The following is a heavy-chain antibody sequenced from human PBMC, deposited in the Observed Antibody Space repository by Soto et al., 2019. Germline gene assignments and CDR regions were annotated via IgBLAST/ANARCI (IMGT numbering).Heavy chain of an antibody. V-gene: IGHV1-69*02. Sequence: QVQLVQSGAEVKKPGSSVKVSCKASGGTFSSYTISWVRQAPGQGLEWMGRIIPILGIANYAQKFQGRVTITADKSTSTAYMELSSLRSEDTAVYYCARALVGAVSNWFDPWGQGTLVTVSS. J-gene: IGHJ5*02. CDR2: IIPILGIA. D-gene: IGHD1-26*01. CDR1: GGTFSSYT. CDR3: ARALVGAVSNWFDP.